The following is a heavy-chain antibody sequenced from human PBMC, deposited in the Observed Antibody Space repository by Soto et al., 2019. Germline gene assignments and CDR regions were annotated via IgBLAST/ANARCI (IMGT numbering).Heavy chain of an antibody. Sequence: PGESLKISCKGFGYRFTSYWIGWVRQMPGKGLEWMGIINPYDSDTRYSPSFQGQVTISANKSISTVYLQWSSLKASDTAMYFCTRQMIQPQMRSNMDVWGQGTTVTVSS. CDR2: INPYDSDT. CDR1: GYRFTSYW. D-gene: IGHD1-1*01. CDR3: TRQMIQPQMRSNMDV. V-gene: IGHV5-51*01. J-gene: IGHJ6*02.